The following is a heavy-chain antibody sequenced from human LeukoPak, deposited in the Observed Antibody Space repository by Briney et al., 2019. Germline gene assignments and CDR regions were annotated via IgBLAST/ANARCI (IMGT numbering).Heavy chain of an antibody. CDR2: ISSDGGTK. V-gene: IGHV3-30*01. CDR1: RFTFSNYP. J-gene: IGHJ4*02. Sequence: GVSLRLSFGATRFTFSNYPMQGVGEAPGKKQEWLAVISSDGGTKYYADSVQGRFTVSRDNSQNTLSLQMNSLRPEDTAVFYCARKGSSSWYGGGWAYWGQGILVTVSS. CDR3: ARKGSSSWYGGGWAY. D-gene: IGHD6-13*01.